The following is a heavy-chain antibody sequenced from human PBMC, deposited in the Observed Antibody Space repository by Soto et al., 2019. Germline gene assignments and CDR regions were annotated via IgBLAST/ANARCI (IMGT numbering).Heavy chain of an antibody. CDR3: ARDSWIRGVINYFDY. V-gene: IGHV1-3*01. Sequence: DSVKVSCKASGYTLTSSDMHWVRQAPGQRLEWMGWINAGNGNTKYSQKFQGRVTITRDTSASTAYMELSSLRAEDTAVYYCARDSWIRGVINYFDYWGQGTLVTVSS. CDR2: INAGNGNT. D-gene: IGHD3-10*01. J-gene: IGHJ4*02. CDR1: GYTLTSSD.